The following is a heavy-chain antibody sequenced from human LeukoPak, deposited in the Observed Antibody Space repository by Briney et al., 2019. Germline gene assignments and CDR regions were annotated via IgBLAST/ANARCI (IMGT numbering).Heavy chain of an antibody. Sequence: GGSLRLSCAASGFTFSSYAMSWVRQAPGKGLEWVSAISGSGGSTYYADSVKGRFTISRDNSKNTLYLQMNSLRAEDTAVYYCARAYCGGDCYPHDGFDIWGQGTMGTVSS. V-gene: IGHV3-23*01. CDR3: ARAYCGGDCYPHDGFDI. CDR1: GFTFSSYA. J-gene: IGHJ3*02. D-gene: IGHD2-21*02. CDR2: ISGSGGST.